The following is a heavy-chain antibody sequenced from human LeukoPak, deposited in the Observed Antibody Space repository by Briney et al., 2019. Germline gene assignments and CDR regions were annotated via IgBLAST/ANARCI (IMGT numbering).Heavy chain of an antibody. V-gene: IGHV3-30*02. CDR1: GFTFSSYG. CDR3: AKDFGSGSSYYYYMDV. CDR2: IRYDGSNK. D-gene: IGHD3-10*01. Sequence: PGGSLRLSCAASGFTFSSYGMHWVRQAPGKGLEWVAFIRYDGSNKYYADSVKGRFTISRDNSKNTLYLQMNSLRAEDTAVYYCAKDFGSGSSYYYYMDVWGKGTTVTISS. J-gene: IGHJ6*03.